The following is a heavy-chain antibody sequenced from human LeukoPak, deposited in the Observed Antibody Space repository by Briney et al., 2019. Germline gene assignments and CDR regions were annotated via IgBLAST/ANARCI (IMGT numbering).Heavy chain of an antibody. CDR3: ARVLLVEDGESHYFDH. CDR1: DYPFTEFG. CDR2: ISGYNSRT. V-gene: IGHV1-18*01. D-gene: IGHD1-26*01. J-gene: IGHJ4*02. Sequence: EASVKVSCKASDYPFTEFGVSWVRQAPGQGLEWMGWISGYNSRTHYARKFQGRVTMTTDTSTTTAYMELRTLRSDDTAVYYCARVLLVEDGESHYFDHWGQGTLVTVTS.